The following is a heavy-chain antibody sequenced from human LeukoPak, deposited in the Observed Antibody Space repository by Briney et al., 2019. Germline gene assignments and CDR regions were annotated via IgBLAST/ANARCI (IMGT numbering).Heavy chain of an antibody. D-gene: IGHD6-19*01. CDR3: ARVQGGGYRTADY. CDR2: IGSRGATI. V-gene: IGHV3-48*03. CDR1: GFTFSSYE. J-gene: IGHJ4*02. Sequence: RPGGSLRLPCAASGFTFSSYEMNWVRQAPGKGLDWVSYIGSRGATIYYADSVKGRFTISRDNAKNSLYLQMNSLRGEDTAMYYCARVQGGGYRTADYWGQGTLVTVSS.